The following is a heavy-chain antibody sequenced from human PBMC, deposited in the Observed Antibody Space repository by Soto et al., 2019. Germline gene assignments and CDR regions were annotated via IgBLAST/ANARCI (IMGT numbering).Heavy chain of an antibody. CDR3: AKVGYFDWPMYYYGMDV. J-gene: IGHJ6*02. CDR1: GFTFSSYA. CDR2: ISGSGGST. V-gene: IGHV3-23*01. D-gene: IGHD3-9*01. Sequence: GGSLRLSCAASGFTFSSYAMSWVRQAPGKGLEWVSAISGSGGSTYYADSVKGRFTISRDNSKNTLYLQMNSLRAEDTAVYYCAKVGYFDWPMYYYGMDVWGQGTTVTVS.